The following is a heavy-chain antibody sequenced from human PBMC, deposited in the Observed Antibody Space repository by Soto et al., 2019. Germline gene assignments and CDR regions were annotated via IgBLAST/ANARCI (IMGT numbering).Heavy chain of an antibody. J-gene: IGHJ6*02. CDR3: TTHVDLIPPFGMDV. Sequence: GGSLRLSCAASGFTFSNAWMNWVRQAPGRGLEWVGRIKTKIDGGTTNYAAPVKGRFTISRDDSKNTLYLQMNSLKTEDTAVYYCTTHVDLIPPFGMDVWGQGTTVTVSS. CDR2: IKTKIDGGTT. CDR1: GFTFSNAW. V-gene: IGHV3-15*07. D-gene: IGHD5-12*01.